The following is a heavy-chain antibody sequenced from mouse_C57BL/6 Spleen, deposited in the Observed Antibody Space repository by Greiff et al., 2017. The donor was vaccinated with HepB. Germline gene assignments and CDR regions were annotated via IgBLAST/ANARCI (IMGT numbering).Heavy chain of an antibody. V-gene: IGHV1-19*01. J-gene: IGHJ3*01. CDR3: ARGRLRSWFAY. D-gene: IGHD2-4*01. CDR2: INPYNGGT. CDR1: GYTFTDYY. Sequence: VQLQQSGPVLVKPGASVKMSCKASGYTFTDYYMNWVKQSHGKSLEWIGVINPYNGGTSYNQKFKGKATLTVDKSSSTAYMELNSLTSEDSAVYYCARGRLRSWFAYWGQGTLVTVSA.